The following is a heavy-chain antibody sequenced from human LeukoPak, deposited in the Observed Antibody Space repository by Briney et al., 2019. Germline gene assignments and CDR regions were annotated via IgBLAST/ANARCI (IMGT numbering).Heavy chain of an antibody. CDR2: ISSSSSYI. CDR3: ASSDYDAFDI. Sequence: GGSLRLSCAVSGFTFSSYSMNWVRQAPGKGLEWVSSISSSSSYIYYADSVKGRLTISRDNAKNSLYLQMNSLRAEDKSVYYCASSDYDAFDIWGQGTMVTVSS. J-gene: IGHJ3*02. V-gene: IGHV3-21*01. CDR1: GFTFSSYS. D-gene: IGHD4-11*01.